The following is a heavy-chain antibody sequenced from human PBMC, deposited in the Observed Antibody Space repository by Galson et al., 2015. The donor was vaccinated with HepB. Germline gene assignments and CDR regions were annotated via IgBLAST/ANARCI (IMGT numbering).Heavy chain of an antibody. CDR2: ISPHNRYT. V-gene: IGHV1-18*01. CDR3: VREYRGGSFDY. D-gene: IGHD1-26*01. CDR1: GYTFSSYS. J-gene: IGHJ4*02. Sequence: SVKVSCKASGYTFSSYSITWVRQAPGQGLEWVGWISPHNRYTNYAQNFQGRVTMTTDTSTSTVYMDLSSLRSEDTAVYYCVREYRGGSFDYWGQGTLVTVSS.